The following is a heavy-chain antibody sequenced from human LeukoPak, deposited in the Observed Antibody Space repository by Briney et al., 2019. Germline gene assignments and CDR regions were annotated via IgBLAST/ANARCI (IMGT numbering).Heavy chain of an antibody. J-gene: IGHJ3*02. D-gene: IGHD1-26*01. V-gene: IGHV4-34*01. CDR1: GGSFSGYY. CDR2: INHSGST. Sequence: SETLSLTCAVYGGSFSGYYWSWIRQPPGKGLEWIGEINHSGSTNYNPSLKSRVTISVDTSKNQFSLKLSSVTAADTAVYYCARRGSRSLVGAFDIWGQGTMVTVSS. CDR3: ARRGSRSLVGAFDI.